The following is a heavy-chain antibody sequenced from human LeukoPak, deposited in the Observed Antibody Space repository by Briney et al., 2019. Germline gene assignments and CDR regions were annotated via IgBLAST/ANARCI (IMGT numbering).Heavy chain of an antibody. Sequence: PSETLSLTCTVSGGSISRSRDYWGWIRQPPGKGLEWIGSIYYSGSTNYNPSLKSRVTISVDTSKNQFSLKLSSVTAADTAVYFCARGFRGDNFDYWGQGTLVTVSS. J-gene: IGHJ4*02. CDR1: GGSISRSRDY. CDR3: ARGFRGDNFDY. V-gene: IGHV4-39*07. CDR2: IYYSGST. D-gene: IGHD7-27*01.